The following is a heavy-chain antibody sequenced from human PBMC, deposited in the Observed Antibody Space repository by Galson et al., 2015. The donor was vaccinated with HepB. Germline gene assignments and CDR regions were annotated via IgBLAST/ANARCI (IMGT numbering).Heavy chain of an antibody. CDR1: GYTFTSYY. D-gene: IGHD1-26*01. CDR2: INPSGGST. J-gene: IGHJ4*02. V-gene: IGHV1-46*01. CDR3: ARAAQFLGSYDY. Sequence: SVKVSCKASGYTFTSYYMHWVRQAPGQGLEWMGIINPSGGSTSYAQKFQGRVTMTRDTSTSTVYMGLSSLRSEDTAVYYCARAAQFLGSYDYWGQGTLVTVSS.